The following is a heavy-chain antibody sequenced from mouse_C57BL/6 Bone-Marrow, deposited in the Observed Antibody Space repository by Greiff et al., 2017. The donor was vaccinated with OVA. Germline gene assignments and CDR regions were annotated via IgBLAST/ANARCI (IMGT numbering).Heavy chain of an antibody. D-gene: IGHD2-4*01. Sequence: VQLQPPGAELVRPGSSVKLSCKASGYTFTSYWMHWVKQRPIQGLEWIGNIYPSDSETHYNQKFKDKATLTVDKSSSTAYMQLSSLTSEDSAVYYWARNYYDYDGWYWYFDVWGTGTTVTVSS. J-gene: IGHJ1*03. V-gene: IGHV1-52*01. CDR1: GYTFTSYW. CDR2: IYPSDSET. CDR3: ARNYYDYDGWYWYFDV.